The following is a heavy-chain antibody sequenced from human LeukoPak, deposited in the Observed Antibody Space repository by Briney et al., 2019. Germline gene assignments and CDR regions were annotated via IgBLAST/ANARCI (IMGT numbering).Heavy chain of an antibody. D-gene: IGHD4-17*01. J-gene: IGHJ2*01. CDR2: IIPILGIA. CDR1: GGTFSSYA. Sequence: SVKVSCKASGGTFSSYAISWVRQAPGQGLEWMGRIIPILGIANYAQKFQGRVTITADKSTSTAYMELSSLRSEDTAVYYCAREGYGDEGYFDLWGRGTLVTVSS. V-gene: IGHV1-69*04. CDR3: AREGYGDEGYFDL.